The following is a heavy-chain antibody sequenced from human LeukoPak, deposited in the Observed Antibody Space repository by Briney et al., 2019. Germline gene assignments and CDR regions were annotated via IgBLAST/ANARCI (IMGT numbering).Heavy chain of an antibody. Sequence: PGGSLRLSCAASGFTFDDYAMHWVRQAPGKGLEWVSGISWNSGSIGYADSVKGRFTISRDNAKNSLYLQMNSLRAEDTALYYCAKDFGSYLGAYYFDYWGQGTLVTVSS. CDR1: GFTFDDYA. J-gene: IGHJ4*02. CDR2: ISWNSGSI. D-gene: IGHD1-26*01. CDR3: AKDFGSYLGAYYFDY. V-gene: IGHV3-9*01.